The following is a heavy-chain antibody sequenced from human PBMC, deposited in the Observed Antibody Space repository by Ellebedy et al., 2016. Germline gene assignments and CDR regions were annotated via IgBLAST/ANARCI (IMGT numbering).Heavy chain of an antibody. J-gene: IGHJ4*02. CDR2: IYSGGDT. CDR1: GFTVGNNY. Sequence: GESLKISXAASGFTVGNNYMSWVRQAPGKGLEWVSLIYSGGDTSCADSVKGRFTISSDSSRNTLYLQMNSLRAEATAVYYCAPRAIAAPKWGQGTLVTVSS. CDR3: APRAIAAPK. V-gene: IGHV3-53*01. D-gene: IGHD6-6*01.